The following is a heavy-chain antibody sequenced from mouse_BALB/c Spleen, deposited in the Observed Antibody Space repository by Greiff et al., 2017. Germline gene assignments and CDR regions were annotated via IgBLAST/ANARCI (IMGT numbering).Heavy chain of an antibody. V-gene: IGHV1-15*01. CDR1: GYTFTDYE. Sequence: QVQLKQSGAELVRPGASVTLSCKASGYTFTDYEMHWVKQTPVHGLEWIGAIDPETGGTAYNQKFKGKATLTADKSSSTAYMELRSLTSEDSAVYYCTRSKYGNYGSFAYWGQGTLVTVSA. CDR3: TRSKYGNYGSFAY. D-gene: IGHD2-10*02. CDR2: IDPETGGT. J-gene: IGHJ3*01.